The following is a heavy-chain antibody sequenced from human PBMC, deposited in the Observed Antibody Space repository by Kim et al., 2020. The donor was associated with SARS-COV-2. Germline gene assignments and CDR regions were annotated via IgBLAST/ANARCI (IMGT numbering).Heavy chain of an antibody. Sequence: GGSLRLSCTASGFTFGDYAMSWVRQAPGKGLEWVGFIRSKAYGGTTEYAASVKGRFTISRDDSKSIAYLQMNSLKTEDTAVYYCTRYGSGSYWFNWGQGTLVTVSS. V-gene: IGHV3-49*04. D-gene: IGHD3-10*01. CDR2: IRSKAYGGTT. CDR3: TRYGSGSYWFN. CDR1: GFTFGDYA. J-gene: IGHJ4*02.